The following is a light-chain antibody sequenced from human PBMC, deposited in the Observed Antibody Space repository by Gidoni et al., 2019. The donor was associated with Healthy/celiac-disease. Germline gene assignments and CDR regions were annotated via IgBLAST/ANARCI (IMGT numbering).Light chain of an antibody. Sequence: VITQSPSTLSVSPGERATLSCRASQSVSSNLAWYQQKPGQAPRLLIYGASTRATGIPARFSGSGSGTEFNLTISSLQSEDFAVYYCQQYNNWPQRTFXQXTRVEIK. V-gene: IGKV3-15*01. CDR3: QQYNNWPQRT. CDR2: GAS. CDR1: QSVSSN. J-gene: IGKJ1*01.